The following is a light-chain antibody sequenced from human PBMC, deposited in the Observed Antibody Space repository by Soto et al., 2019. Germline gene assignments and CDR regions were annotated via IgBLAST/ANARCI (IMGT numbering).Light chain of an antibody. CDR3: QQYGSSPPWT. Sequence: DIVLTQSPGTLSLSPGERATLSCRASQSVSSNYLAWHQQKPGQAPRLLIYGASSRATGIPDRFSGSGSGTDFTLIISRPEPEDFAVYFCQQYGSSPPWTFGQGTKVEI. CDR1: QSVSSNY. CDR2: GAS. V-gene: IGKV3-20*01. J-gene: IGKJ1*01.